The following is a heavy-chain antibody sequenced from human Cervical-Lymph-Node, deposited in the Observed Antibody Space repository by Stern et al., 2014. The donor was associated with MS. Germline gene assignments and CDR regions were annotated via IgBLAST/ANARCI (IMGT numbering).Heavy chain of an antibody. CDR2: IIPIFGTA. J-gene: IGHJ4*02. V-gene: IGHV1-69*01. D-gene: IGHD3-22*01. CDR3: ASSPPYYDSSGYYYYFDY. Sequence: VQLVESGAEVKKPGSSVKVSCKASGGTFSSYAISWVRQAPGQGLEWMGGIIPIFGTASYAQKFQGRVTITADESTSTAYMELSSLRSEDTAVYYCASSPPYYDSSGYYYYFDYWGQGTLVTVSS. CDR1: GGTFSSYA.